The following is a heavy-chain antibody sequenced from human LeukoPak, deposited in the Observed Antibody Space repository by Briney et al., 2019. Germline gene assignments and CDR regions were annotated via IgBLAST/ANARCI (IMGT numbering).Heavy chain of an antibody. J-gene: IGHJ4*02. CDR3: ARVGRDDYTSDY. CDR2: IWYDGSNK. V-gene: IGHV3-33*01. CDR1: GFTFSSYG. Sequence: GGSLRLSCAASGFTFSSYGMHWVRQAPGKGLEWVAVIWYDGSNKYYADSVKGRFTISRDNAKNSLYLQMNSLRAEDTAVYYCARVGRDDYTSDYWGQGTLVTVSS. D-gene: IGHD5-24*01.